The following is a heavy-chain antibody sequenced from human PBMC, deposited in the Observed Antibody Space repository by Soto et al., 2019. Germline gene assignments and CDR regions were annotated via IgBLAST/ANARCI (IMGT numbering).Heavy chain of an antibody. J-gene: IGHJ4*02. CDR3: ARGSSPVDFAY. CDR2: INTYNGNT. D-gene: IGHD6-13*01. V-gene: IGHV1-18*01. Sequence: QVQLVQSGAEVKKPGASVQVSCKASGYTFTNYGINWVRQAPGQGLEWMGWINTYNGNTNFAQRLQGRVTMSTEASTSTAYMELRRLRSDDTAVYYCARGSSPVDFAYWGQGTLVTVSS. CDR1: GYTFTNYG.